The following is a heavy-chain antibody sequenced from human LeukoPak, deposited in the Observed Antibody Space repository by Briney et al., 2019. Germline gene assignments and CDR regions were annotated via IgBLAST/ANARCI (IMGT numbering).Heavy chain of an antibody. CDR2: IYYSGST. CDR3: ARLVHWFDP. V-gene: IGHV4-31*03. J-gene: IGHJ5*02. Sequence: SETLSLTCTVSGGSISSGGYYWSWIRQHPGKGLEWIGSIYYSGSTNYNPSLQGRVTISLDTSRNQFSLKLSSVTAADTAVYYCARLVHWFDPWGQGTLVTVSS. D-gene: IGHD2-8*02. CDR1: GGSISSGGYY.